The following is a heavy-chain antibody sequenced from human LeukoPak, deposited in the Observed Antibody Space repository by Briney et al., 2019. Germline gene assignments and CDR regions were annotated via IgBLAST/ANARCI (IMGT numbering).Heavy chain of an antibody. Sequence: GGSLRLSCAASGFIFSSYDMHWVRQAPGKGREWVAVISADGSNKYYADSVKGRFTTSRDNSKNTLYLQMNSLRAEDTAVYYCAKDERGAHYFDTSDYLGYFDYWGQGTLVTVSS. CDR2: ISADGSNK. V-gene: IGHV3-30*18. CDR1: GFIFSSYD. CDR3: AKDERGAHYFDTSDYLGYFDY. J-gene: IGHJ4*02. D-gene: IGHD3-22*01.